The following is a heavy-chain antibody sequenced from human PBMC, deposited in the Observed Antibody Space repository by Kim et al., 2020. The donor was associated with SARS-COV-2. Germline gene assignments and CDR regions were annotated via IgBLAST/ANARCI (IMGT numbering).Heavy chain of an antibody. D-gene: IGHD3-22*01. CDR2: TNGDGSTT. V-gene: IGHV3-74*01. CDR3: ARRYYDSRGYYYFDS. J-gene: IGHJ4*02. Sequence: GGSLRLSCAASGFTIRTYWMHWVRQAPGKGLVWVSRTNGDGSTTNYADSVKGRFTISRDNAKNTLYLQLNSLRAEDTAIYYCARRYYDSRGYYYFDSWGQGTLVTVST. CDR1: GFTIRTYW.